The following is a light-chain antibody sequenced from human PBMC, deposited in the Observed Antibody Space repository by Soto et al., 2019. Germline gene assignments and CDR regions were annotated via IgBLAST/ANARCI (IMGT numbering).Light chain of an antibody. J-gene: IGKJ4*01. CDR1: QSVSSN. CDR2: GAS. CDR3: QQFSSYPLT. Sequence: EIVLTQSPGTLSLSPGERATLSCRASQSVSSNLAWYQQKVGQAPRLLIYGASSRATGIPDRFSGGGSGTDFTLTISRLEPEDFAVYYCQQFSSYPLTFGGGTKVDNK. V-gene: IGKV3-20*01.